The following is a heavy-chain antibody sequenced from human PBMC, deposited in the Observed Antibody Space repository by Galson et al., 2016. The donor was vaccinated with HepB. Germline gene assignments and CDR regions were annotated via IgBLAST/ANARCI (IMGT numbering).Heavy chain of an antibody. Sequence: SETLSLTCSVSNGSVTTRTSYWGWIRQTPGRGLEWLGSIFYGGTTYYNPSLKSRLTISVDTSKNQFSPRLTSVTATDTAIYFCGRHGSVGVAAGPTYCFSAMDVWGQGTTVAVSS. CDR1: NGSVTTRTSY. J-gene: IGHJ6*02. CDR3: GRHGSVGVAAGPTYCFSAMDV. CDR2: IFYGGTT. D-gene: IGHD1-26*01. V-gene: IGHV4-39*01.